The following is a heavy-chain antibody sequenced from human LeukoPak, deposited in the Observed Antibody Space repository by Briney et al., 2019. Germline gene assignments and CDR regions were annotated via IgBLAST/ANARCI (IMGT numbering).Heavy chain of an antibody. Sequence: GASVKVSCKGSGYTFTDYYTHWVRQAPGQGLEWMGWINPNSGGTIYAQKFQDRVTMTRDTSISAAYMELSRVRSDDTAVYYCARSSSWYKKCFHYWGQGTLVTVSS. CDR3: ARSSSWYKKCFHY. CDR1: GYTFTDYY. CDR2: INPNSGGT. D-gene: IGHD6-13*01. J-gene: IGHJ4*02. V-gene: IGHV1-2*02.